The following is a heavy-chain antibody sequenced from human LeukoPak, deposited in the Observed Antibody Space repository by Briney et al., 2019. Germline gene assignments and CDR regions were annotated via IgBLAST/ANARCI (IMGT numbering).Heavy chain of an antibody. CDR1: GGSISSSNYY. V-gene: IGHV4-61*02. Sequence: KPSETLSLTCSVSGGSISSSNYYWSWIRQPAGKGLEWIGRIYTSESTNYNPSLKSRVTISVDTSRNQFSLKLSSVTAADTAVYYCARETSQKGAHYMDVWGKGTTVTISS. J-gene: IGHJ6*03. CDR3: ARETSQKGAHYMDV. D-gene: IGHD3-16*01. CDR2: IYTSEST.